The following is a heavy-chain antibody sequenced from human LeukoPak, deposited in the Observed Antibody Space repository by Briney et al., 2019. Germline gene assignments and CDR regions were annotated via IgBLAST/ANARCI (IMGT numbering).Heavy chain of an antibody. CDR2: IIPILGIA. D-gene: IGHD6-19*01. Sequence: ASVKVSCKASGGTFSSYAISWVRQAPGQGLEWMGRIIPILGIANYAQKFQGRVTITADKSTSTAHMELSSLRSEDTAVYYCARDNIAVAGKFDYWGQGTLVTVSS. CDR3: ARDNIAVAGKFDY. CDR1: GGTFSSYA. V-gene: IGHV1-69*04. J-gene: IGHJ4*02.